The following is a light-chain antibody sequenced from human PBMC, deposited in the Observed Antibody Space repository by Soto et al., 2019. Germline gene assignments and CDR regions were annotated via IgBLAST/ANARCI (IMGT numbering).Light chain of an antibody. Sequence: ALTPPAPLSWASRQANTLSRPRTSGEVGSYSPVSWYQQLPGKAPKLIIYEVTKRPSGISNRFSGSKSGNTASLTISGLQAEDEAEYFCCSYAGGDTFFLFGTGTKVTVL. J-gene: IGLJ1*01. CDR2: EVT. CDR1: SGEVGSYSP. V-gene: IGLV2-23*02. CDR3: CSYAGGDTFFL.